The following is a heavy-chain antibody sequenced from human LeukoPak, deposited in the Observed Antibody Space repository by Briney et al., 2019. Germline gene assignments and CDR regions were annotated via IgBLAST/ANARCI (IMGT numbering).Heavy chain of an antibody. CDR2: ISAYKGNT. CDR3: ARGVDTALLPYYYYFMDV. Sequence: ASVKVSCKASGYTFTTYSINWVRQAPGQGLEWMGWISAYKGNTNYAQKLQGRVTMTTDTSTNTAYMELRGLTSDDTAVYYCARGVDTALLPYYYYFMDVWGKGTTVTVSS. CDR1: GYTFTTYS. V-gene: IGHV1-18*01. J-gene: IGHJ6*03. D-gene: IGHD5-18*01.